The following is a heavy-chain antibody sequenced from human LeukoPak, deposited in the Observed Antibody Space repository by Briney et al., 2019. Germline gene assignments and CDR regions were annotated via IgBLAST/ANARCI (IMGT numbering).Heavy chain of an antibody. J-gene: IGHJ4*02. CDR1: GFSFNNYR. CDR3: VRGPHIAATSY. Sequence: PGGSLRLSWVASGFSFNNYRMTWVRQAPGKGLEWVANIKQDGSEKQYVDSVKGRFAISRDNAKKSLYLQINTLRAEDTAVYYCVRGPHIAATSYWGQGTLVTVPS. D-gene: IGHD6-25*01. CDR2: IKQDGSEK. V-gene: IGHV3-7*03.